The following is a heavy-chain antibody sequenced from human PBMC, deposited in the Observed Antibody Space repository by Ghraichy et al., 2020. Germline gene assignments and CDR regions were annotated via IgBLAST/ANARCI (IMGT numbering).Heavy chain of an antibody. CDR3: ARAIGPIAFRSAFPF. J-gene: IGHJ4*02. D-gene: IGHD2-21*01. CDR1: GFIFNDYA. Sequence: ETLSLTCETSGFIFNDYAMSWVRQTPGKGLEWVSAMSGSGMSINYADSVKGRFTISRDNSKNTLFLQIDNLRVEDTGVYFCARAIGPIAFRSAFPFWGQGALVTGSS. V-gene: IGHV3-23*01. CDR2: MSGSGMSI.